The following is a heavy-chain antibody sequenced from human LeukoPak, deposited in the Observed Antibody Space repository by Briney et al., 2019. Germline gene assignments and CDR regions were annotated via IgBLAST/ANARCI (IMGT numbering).Heavy chain of an antibody. CDR2: FDPEDGET. D-gene: IGHD3-10*01. Sequence: ASVKVSCKVSGYTLTELSMHWVRQAPGKGLEWMGGFDPEDGETIYVQKFQGRVTMTEDTSTDTAYMELSSLRSEDTAVYYCATVDYYGSGSFGYVFDPWGQGTLVTVSS. V-gene: IGHV1-24*01. J-gene: IGHJ5*02. CDR1: GYTLTELS. CDR3: ATVDYYGSGSFGYVFDP.